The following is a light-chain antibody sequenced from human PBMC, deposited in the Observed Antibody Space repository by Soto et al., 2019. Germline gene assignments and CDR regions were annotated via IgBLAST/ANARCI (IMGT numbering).Light chain of an antibody. CDR2: GAS. J-gene: IGKJ5*01. CDR3: QQYGSSPPIT. V-gene: IGKV3-20*01. Sequence: EIVLTQPPGTLSLSPGERATLSCRASQSVSSRYLTWYQQKPGQAPRLLIYGASSRATGIPDRFSGSGSGTDFTLTISRLEPEDFAVYYCQQYGSSPPITFGQGTRLEIK. CDR1: QSVSSRY.